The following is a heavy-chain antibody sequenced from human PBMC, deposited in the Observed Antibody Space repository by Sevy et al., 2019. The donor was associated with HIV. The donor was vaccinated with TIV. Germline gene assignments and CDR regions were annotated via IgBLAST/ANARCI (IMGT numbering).Heavy chain of an antibody. CDR1: GFRFRNYD. J-gene: IGHJ6*02. Sequence: GGSLRLSCAASGFRFRNYDMHWVRRAPGKGLEWLALASFDGDSTDSADSVKGRFTSSRDNSKNTLYLQMNSLRVEDTAIYYCAKRGGHDTSGYVSYYYYGMDVWGQGTTVTVSS. CDR2: ASFDGDST. CDR3: AKRGGHDTSGYVSYYYYGMDV. V-gene: IGHV3-30*18. D-gene: IGHD2-2*01.